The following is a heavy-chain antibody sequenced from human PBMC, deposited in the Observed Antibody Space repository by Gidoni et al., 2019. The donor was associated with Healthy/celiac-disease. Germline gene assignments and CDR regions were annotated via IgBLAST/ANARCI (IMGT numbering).Heavy chain of an antibody. CDR2: IYYSGST. CDR3: ARDQAFGV. CDR1: GGSISSYY. J-gene: IGHJ3*01. V-gene: IGHV4-59*01. Sequence: QLQLQESGPGLVKPSETLSLTCTVSGGSISSYYWSWIRPPPGKGLECIGSIYYSGSTNYNPSLKSRFSILVDTSKNQFALKLCSLTAADTAVYYCARDQAFGVWGQGTMVTVSS.